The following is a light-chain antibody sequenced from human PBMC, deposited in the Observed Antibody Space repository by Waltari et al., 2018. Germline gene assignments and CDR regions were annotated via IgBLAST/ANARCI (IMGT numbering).Light chain of an antibody. CDR2: KAS. V-gene: IGKV1-5*03. CDR1: QSISSW. J-gene: IGKJ4*01. Sequence: DIQMTQSPSTLSASVGDRVTITCRASQSISSWLAWYQHKSGIAPKLLIYKASILESGVPSSFSGSGSGTEFTLTISSLQPDDLATYYCQQYSTSSLLTFGGGTKVEI. CDR3: QQYSTSSLLT.